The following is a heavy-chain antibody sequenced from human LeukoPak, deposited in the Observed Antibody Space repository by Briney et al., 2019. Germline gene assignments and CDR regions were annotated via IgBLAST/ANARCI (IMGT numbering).Heavy chain of an antibody. CDR1: GGSISSGDYY. CDR2: IYYSGST. V-gene: IGHV4-30-4*01. CDR3: ARRPTDTVAGTRGGDY. D-gene: IGHD6-19*01. J-gene: IGHJ4*02. Sequence: SETLSLTCTVSGGSISSGDYYWSWIRQPPGKGLEWIGYIYYSGSTNYNPSLKSRVTISVDTSKNQFSLKLSSVTAADTAVYYCARRPTDTVAGTRGGDYWGQGTLVTVSS.